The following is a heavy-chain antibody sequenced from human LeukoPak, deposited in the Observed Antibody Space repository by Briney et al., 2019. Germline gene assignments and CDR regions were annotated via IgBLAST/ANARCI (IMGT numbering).Heavy chain of an antibody. D-gene: IGHD5-12*01. Sequence: SETLSLTCTVSGHSISSGYYWGWIRQPPGKGLEWIGNIYHSGNTYYNPSLKSRVTISVDTSKNQFSLKLSSVTAADTAVYYCARDPGVAQSLSDLWGRGTLVTVSS. CDR2: IYHSGNT. J-gene: IGHJ2*01. V-gene: IGHV4-38-2*02. CDR1: GHSISSGYY. CDR3: ARDPGVAQSLSDL.